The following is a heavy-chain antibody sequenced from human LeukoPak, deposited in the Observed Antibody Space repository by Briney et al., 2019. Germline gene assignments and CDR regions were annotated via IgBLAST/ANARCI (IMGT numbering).Heavy chain of an antibody. CDR2: FDPEDGET. Sequence: GESLKISCQGSGYTLTELSMHWVRQAPGKGLEWMGGFDPEDGETIYAQKFQGRVTMTEDTSTDTAYMELSSLRSEDTAVYYCATLTPLVDYWGQGTLVTVSS. CDR3: ATLTPLVDY. V-gene: IGHV1-24*01. D-gene: IGHD3-9*01. CDR1: GYTLTELS. J-gene: IGHJ4*02.